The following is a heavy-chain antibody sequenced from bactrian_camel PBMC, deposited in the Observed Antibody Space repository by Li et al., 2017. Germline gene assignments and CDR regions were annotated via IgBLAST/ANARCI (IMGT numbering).Heavy chain of an antibody. CDR1: GYTYNRNC. J-gene: IGHJ6*01. D-gene: IGHD4*01. CDR2: IATGSGNT. V-gene: IGHV3S25*01. CDR3: VRDYKSGDYRDDFGY. Sequence: WQLVESGGGSVQAGGSLRLSCTASGYTYNRNCMAWFRQAPGKEREGVARIATGSGNTYYADSVKGRFTISRDNAKNMVYLHMTSLKPEDTGVYYCVRDYKSGDYRDDFGYWGQGTQVTVS.